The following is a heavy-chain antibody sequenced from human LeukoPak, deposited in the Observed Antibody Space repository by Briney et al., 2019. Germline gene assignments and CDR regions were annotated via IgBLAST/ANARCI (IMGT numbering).Heavy chain of an antibody. CDR2: INQDESER. CDR3: ARDRGRTWADY. J-gene: IGHJ4*02. D-gene: IGHD3-16*01. Sequence: GGSLRLSCAASGFTFSSYWMSWVRQAPGKGLEWVANINQDESERYYVDSVKGRFTISRDNAKNSLYLQMNSLRAEDTAAYYCARDRGRTWADYWGQGTLVTVSS. CDR1: GFTFSSYW. V-gene: IGHV3-7*01.